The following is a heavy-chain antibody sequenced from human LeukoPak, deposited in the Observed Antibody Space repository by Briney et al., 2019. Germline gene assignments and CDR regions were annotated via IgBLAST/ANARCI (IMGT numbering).Heavy chain of an antibody. CDR3: AKGYCSSTSCSSFDY. D-gene: IGHD2-2*01. CDR1: GFTFSSYA. CDR2: ISGSGGST. V-gene: IGHV3-23*01. J-gene: IGHJ4*02. Sequence: PGGSLRLSCAASGFTFSSYAMSWVRQAPGKGLEWVSAISGSGGSTYYADSVKGRFTISRDNSKNTLYLQMNSLRAEDTAAYYCAKGYCSSTSCSSFDYWGQGTLVTVSS.